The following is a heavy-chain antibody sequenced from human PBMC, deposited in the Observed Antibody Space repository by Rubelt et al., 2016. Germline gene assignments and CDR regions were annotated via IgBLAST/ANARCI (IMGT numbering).Heavy chain of an antibody. V-gene: IGHV1-3*01. Sequence: QVQLVQSGAEVKRPGASVKVSCKASGYTFTSYAMHWVRQAPGQRLEWMGWINAGNGNTKYSQKFQGRVTTTRDTAASPAYWGLSSLRSEETAVYYCARVIWGSGWSNNWFDPWGQGTLVTVSS. CDR3: ARVIWGSGWSNNWFDP. J-gene: IGHJ5*02. D-gene: IGHD6-19*01. CDR1: GYTFTSYA. CDR2: INAGNGNT.